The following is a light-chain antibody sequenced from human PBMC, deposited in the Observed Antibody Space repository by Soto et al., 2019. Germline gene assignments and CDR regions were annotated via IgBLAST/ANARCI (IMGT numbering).Light chain of an antibody. CDR2: DNN. V-gene: IGLV1-51*01. CDR3: ATWDSSLSAGV. Sequence: QSVLTQPPSVSAAPGQKVTISCSGTSSNVGSHFVSWYQQFPGTAPKLLIYDNNQRPSGIPDRFSGSKSGTSATLGITGLQTGDEADYYCATWDSSLSAGVFGGGTQLTVL. CDR1: SSNVGSHF. J-gene: IGLJ7*01.